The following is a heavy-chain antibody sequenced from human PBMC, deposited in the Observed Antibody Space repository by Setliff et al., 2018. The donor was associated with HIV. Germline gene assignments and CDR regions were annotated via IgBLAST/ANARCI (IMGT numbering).Heavy chain of an antibody. CDR1: GYTFTSYG. Sequence: GASVKVSCKASGYTFTSYGISWVRQAPGQGLEWMGWISAYNGNTNYAQELQGRVTMTTDTSTSTAYMELRSLRSDDTTVYYCARDLRWLRIRFSDAFDIWGQGTMVTVSS. CDR2: ISAYNGNT. CDR3: ARDLRWLRIRFSDAFDI. J-gene: IGHJ3*02. D-gene: IGHD5-12*01. V-gene: IGHV1-18*01.